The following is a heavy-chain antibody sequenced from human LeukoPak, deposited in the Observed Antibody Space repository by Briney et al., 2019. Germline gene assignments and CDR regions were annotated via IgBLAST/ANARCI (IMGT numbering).Heavy chain of an antibody. J-gene: IGHJ6*02. CDR2: MNPNSGNT. CDR1: GYTFTSYG. Sequence: ASVKVSCKASGYTFTSYGISWVRQATGQGLEWMGWMNPNSGNTGYAQKFQGRVTMTRNTSISTAYMELSSLRSEDTAVYYCARSGTPGYYYYGMDVWGQGTTVTVSS. D-gene: IGHD3-10*01. CDR3: ARSGTPGYYYYGMDV. V-gene: IGHV1-8*02.